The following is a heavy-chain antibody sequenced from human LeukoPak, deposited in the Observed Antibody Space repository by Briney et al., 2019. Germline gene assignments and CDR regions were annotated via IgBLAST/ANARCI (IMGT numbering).Heavy chain of an antibody. CDR2: INHSGSA. D-gene: IGHD4-17*01. Sequence: SETLSLTCAVSGGSFSGYYWTWIRQPPGKGLEWIGEINHSGSANYNPSLKSRVTISLDTSKNQFSLKLSSVTAADTAVYYCARGQGTVTTHWGQGTLVTVSP. CDR1: GGSFSGYY. V-gene: IGHV4-34*01. CDR3: ARGQGTVTTH. J-gene: IGHJ4*02.